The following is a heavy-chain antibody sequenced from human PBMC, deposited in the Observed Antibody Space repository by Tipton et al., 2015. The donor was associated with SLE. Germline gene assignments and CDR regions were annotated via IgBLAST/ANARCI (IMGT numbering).Heavy chain of an antibody. J-gene: IGHJ6*03. CDR3: ARGLAAAGTGHYYYYYMDV. V-gene: IGHV4-34*01. Sequence: TLSLTCAVYGGSFSGYYWTWIRQPPGKGLEWIGEINQSGDTNYNPSLKRRVTISVDTSKNQFSLKLSSVTAADTAVYYCARGLAAAGTGHYYYYYMDVWGKGTTVTVSS. CDR1: GGSFSGYY. CDR2: INQSGDT. D-gene: IGHD6-13*01.